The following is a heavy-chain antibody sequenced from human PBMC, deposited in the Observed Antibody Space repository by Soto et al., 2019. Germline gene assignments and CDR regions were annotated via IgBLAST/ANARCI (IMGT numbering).Heavy chain of an antibody. Sequence: ASVKVYFKASGYSFTSFHLHLVRQATGQGLEWIGWMNPHSGDTGFAQRFQGRVTMTRNTSIKTAYMELRSLRSQDTPVYYCARGSPGPVDHWGQGTQVTVSS. J-gene: IGHJ4*02. V-gene: IGHV1-8*01. D-gene: IGHD3-10*01. CDR2: MNPHSGDT. CDR3: ARGSPGPVDH. CDR1: GYSFTSFH.